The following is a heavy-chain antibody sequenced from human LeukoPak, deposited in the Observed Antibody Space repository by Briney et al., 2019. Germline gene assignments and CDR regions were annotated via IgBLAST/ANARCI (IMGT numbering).Heavy chain of an antibody. CDR2: IYYSGST. CDR3: ARDLGYSYGYAVLGY. Sequence: SETLSLTCTVSGGSISSYYWSWIRQPPGKGLEWIGYIYYSGSTNYNPSLKSRVTISVDTSKNQFSLKLSSVTAADTAVYYCARDLGYSYGYAVLGYWGQGTLATVSS. CDR1: GGSISSYY. D-gene: IGHD5-18*01. J-gene: IGHJ4*02. V-gene: IGHV4-59*01.